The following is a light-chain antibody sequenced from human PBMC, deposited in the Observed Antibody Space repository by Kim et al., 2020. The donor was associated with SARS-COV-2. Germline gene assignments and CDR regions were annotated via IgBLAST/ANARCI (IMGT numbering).Light chain of an antibody. J-gene: IGLJ2*01. CDR1: TGAVTSGHY. Sequence: PGVTFTLTCGSSTGAVTSGHYSYWFQQKPGQAPRTLIYHTSNKLSWTPARFSGSLLGGKAALTLSGAQPEDEAEYYCLLSYGGSRVFGGGTQLTVL. V-gene: IGLV7-46*01. CDR3: LLSYGGSRV. CDR2: HTS.